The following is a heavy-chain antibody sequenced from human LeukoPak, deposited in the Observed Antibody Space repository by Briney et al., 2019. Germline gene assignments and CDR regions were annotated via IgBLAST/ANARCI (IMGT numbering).Heavy chain of an antibody. CDR2: YIPMFRTA. V-gene: IGHV1-69*13. Sequence: ASVKVSCKASGGTFSRYAISWVRQAPGQGLEWMGGYIPMFRTANYAQNFQNRVTITADESTSTFSVEVSSLRPEDTAVYFCAGASSKWELSFWGQGTLVTVSS. J-gene: IGHJ4*02. CDR3: AGASSKWELSF. CDR1: GGTFSRYA. D-gene: IGHD1-26*01.